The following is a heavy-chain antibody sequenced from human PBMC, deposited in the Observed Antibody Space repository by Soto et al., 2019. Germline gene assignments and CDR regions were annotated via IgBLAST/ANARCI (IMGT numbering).Heavy chain of an antibody. CDR2: IWYAGIKK. CDR1: GLTFSNYG. Sequence: QVQLVEPGGGVVQPGRSLRLSCEASGLTFSNYGMHWVRQAPGKGLEWVAVIWYAGIKKYYAESVKGRFTTSRDNSKNTLLLQMNTLRPEDTAVYYCVRWSSFHTGGPFDPWGQGTLVTVSS. J-gene: IGHJ5*02. V-gene: IGHV3-33*01. D-gene: IGHD2-8*02. CDR3: VRWSSFHTGGPFDP.